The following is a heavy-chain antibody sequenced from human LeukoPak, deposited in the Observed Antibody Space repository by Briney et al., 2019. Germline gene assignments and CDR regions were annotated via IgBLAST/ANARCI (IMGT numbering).Heavy chain of an antibody. CDR3: ARGWYSSSWYFY. V-gene: IGHV4-34*01. D-gene: IGHD6-13*01. Sequence: SETLSLTCAVYGGSFSGYYWSWIRQPPGKGLEWIGEIKHSGSTNYNPSLKSRVTISVDTSKNQFSLKLSSVTAADTAVYYCARGWYSSSWYFYWGQGTLVTVSS. CDR1: GGSFSGYY. J-gene: IGHJ4*02. CDR2: IKHSGST.